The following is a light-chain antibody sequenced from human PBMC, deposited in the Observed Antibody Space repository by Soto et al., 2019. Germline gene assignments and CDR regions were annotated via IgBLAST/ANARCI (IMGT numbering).Light chain of an antibody. CDR3: QSWDSSTHNYV. J-gene: IGLJ1*01. Sequence: SYELTQPPSVSVSPGQTASITCSGDKLGDKYACWYQQKPGQSPVLVIYQDSKRPSGIPERFSGSNSGNTATLTISGTQAMDEADYYCQSWDSSTHNYVFGTGTKGTVL. CDR2: QDS. V-gene: IGLV3-1*01. CDR1: KLGDKY.